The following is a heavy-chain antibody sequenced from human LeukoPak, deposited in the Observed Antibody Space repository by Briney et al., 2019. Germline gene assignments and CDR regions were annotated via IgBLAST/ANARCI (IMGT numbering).Heavy chain of an antibody. CDR1: GGSISSGGYS. D-gene: IGHD6-13*01. J-gene: IGHJ4*02. CDR3: ARGSLAAAGYYFDY. CDR2: INHSGST. Sequence: SETLSLTCAVSGGSISSGGYSWSWTRQPPGKGLEWIGEINHSGSTNYNPSLKSRVTISVDTSKNQFSLKLSSVTAADTAVYYCARGSLAAAGYYFDYWGQGTLVTVSS. V-gene: IGHV4-30-2*01.